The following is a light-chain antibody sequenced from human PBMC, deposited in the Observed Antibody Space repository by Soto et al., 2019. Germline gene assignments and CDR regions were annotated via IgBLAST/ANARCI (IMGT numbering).Light chain of an antibody. J-gene: IGKJ3*01. CDR1: EDIRTS. CDR2: GAS. Sequence: DIQMTQSPSSLSASVGARVSITCQASEDIRTSLSWFQHKPGRAPKLLIYGASYLETGVPSRFRGSGYGTDFTLTISSLQHEEIATYYCQHYNNLPPFTFGPGTIVDVK. CDR3: QHYNNLPPFT. V-gene: IGKV1-33*01.